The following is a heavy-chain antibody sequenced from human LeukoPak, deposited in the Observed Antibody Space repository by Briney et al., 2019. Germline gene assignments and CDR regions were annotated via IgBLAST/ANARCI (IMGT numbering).Heavy chain of an antibody. Sequence: GGSLRLSCAASVFTFSIYPMHWVRQAPGKGLEWVSSIGSTGNYIYYADSVKGRFTISRDNAKNSLYLQMNSLRAEDTAVYYCAKKPTYYYGSGSYRPPGYFDYWGQGTLVTVSS. CDR3: AKKPTYYYGSGSYRPPGYFDY. CDR2: IGSTGNYI. J-gene: IGHJ4*02. V-gene: IGHV3-21*04. CDR1: VFTFSIYP. D-gene: IGHD3-10*01.